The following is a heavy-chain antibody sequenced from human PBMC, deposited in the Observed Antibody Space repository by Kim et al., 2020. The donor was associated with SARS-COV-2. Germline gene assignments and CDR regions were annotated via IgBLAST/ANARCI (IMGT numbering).Heavy chain of an antibody. D-gene: IGHD6-13*01. J-gene: IGHJ4*02. Sequence: STYYTDGVKGRFTISRDNSKNTLYLQMNSLRGEDTAVYYCAKEDQQVVNYWGQGTLVTVSS. CDR2: ST. CDR3: AKEDQQVVNY. V-gene: IGHV3-23*01.